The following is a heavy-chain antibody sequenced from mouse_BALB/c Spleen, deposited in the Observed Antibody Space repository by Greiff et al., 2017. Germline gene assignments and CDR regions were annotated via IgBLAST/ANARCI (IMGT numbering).Heavy chain of an antibody. J-gene: IGHJ2*01. CDR1: GFTFSSFG. D-gene: IGHD1-1*01. CDR3: ARDYYGNSLDY. V-gene: IGHV5-17*02. CDR2: ISSGSSTI. Sequence: EVQGVESGGGLVQPGGSRKLSCAASGFTFSSFGMHWVRQAPEKGLEWVAFISSGSSTIYYADTVKGRFTISRDNPKNTLFLQMTSLRSEDTAMYCCARDYYGNSLDYWGQGTALTVSS.